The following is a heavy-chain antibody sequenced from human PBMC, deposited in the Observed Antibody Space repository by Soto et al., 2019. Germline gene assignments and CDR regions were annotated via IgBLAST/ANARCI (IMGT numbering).Heavy chain of an antibody. CDR1: GVSISSGGYS. J-gene: IGHJ4*02. Sequence: PSETLSLTCAVSGVSISSGGYSWSWIRQPPGKGLEWIGYIYHSGSTYYNPSLKSRVTISVDRSKNQFSLKLSSVTAADTAVYYCAAGGGLPRYYWGQETLVTVS. V-gene: IGHV4-30-2*01. D-gene: IGHD5-12*01. CDR3: AAGGGLPRYY. CDR2: IYHSGST.